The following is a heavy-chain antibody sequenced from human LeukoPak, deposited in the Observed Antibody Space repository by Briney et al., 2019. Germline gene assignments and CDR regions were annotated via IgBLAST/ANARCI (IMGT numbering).Heavy chain of an antibody. Sequence: PGGSLRLSCAASGFTFDDYGMSWVRQAPGKGLEWVSGINWNGGSTGYADSVKGRFTISRDNAKNSLYLQMNSLTAEDSAVYYCAKDGMSLDSSWFDYWGQGTLVTVSS. CDR3: AKDGMSLDSSWFDY. D-gene: IGHD6-13*01. CDR2: INWNGGST. CDR1: GFTFDDYG. V-gene: IGHV3-20*04. J-gene: IGHJ4*02.